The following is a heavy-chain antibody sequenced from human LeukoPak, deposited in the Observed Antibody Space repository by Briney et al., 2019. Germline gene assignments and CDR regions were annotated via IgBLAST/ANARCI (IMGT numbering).Heavy chain of an antibody. V-gene: IGHV1-18*01. CDR2: ISAYKGNT. D-gene: IGHD2-2*01. Sequence: GASVKVSCKASGYAFTSYGISWVRQAPGQGLEWMGWISAYKGNTNYAQRLQGRVTMTTDTSTSTAYMELRSLRSDDTAVYYCARNYCSSTSCQFGNYYYGMDVWGQGTTVTVSS. J-gene: IGHJ6*02. CDR1: GYAFTSYG. CDR3: ARNYCSSTSCQFGNYYYGMDV.